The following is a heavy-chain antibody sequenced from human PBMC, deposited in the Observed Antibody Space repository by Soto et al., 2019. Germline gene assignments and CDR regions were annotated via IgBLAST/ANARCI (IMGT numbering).Heavy chain of an antibody. CDR3: ARGSTSQGRDWFDP. J-gene: IGHJ5*02. CDR1: GDSVSNSGYY. CDR2: VSFSGSK. V-gene: IGHV4-39*01. Sequence: QLLLQESGPGLVKPSETLSLTCTVSGDSVSNSGYYWGWIRQSPGKRLEWIGSVSFSGSKYYNPSLRSRVTFSVDTSKTLISLKLRSVTAADTAVYYCARGSTSQGRDWFDPWGQGTLVTVSS. D-gene: IGHD6-13*01.